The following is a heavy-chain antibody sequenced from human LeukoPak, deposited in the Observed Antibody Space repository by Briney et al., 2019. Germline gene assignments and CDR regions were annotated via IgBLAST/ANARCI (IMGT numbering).Heavy chain of an antibody. V-gene: IGHV4-38-2*01. CDR1: GYSISSGYY. J-gene: IGHJ4*02. D-gene: IGHD3-22*01. CDR2: IYHSGST. Sequence: SETLSLTCAVSGYSISSGYYWGWIRQPPGKGLEWIGSIYHSGSTYYNPSLKSRVTISVDTSKNQFSLKLSSVTAADTAVYYCARLLQMISSGYYYELFDYWGQGTLVTVSS. CDR3: ARLLQMISSGYYYELFDY.